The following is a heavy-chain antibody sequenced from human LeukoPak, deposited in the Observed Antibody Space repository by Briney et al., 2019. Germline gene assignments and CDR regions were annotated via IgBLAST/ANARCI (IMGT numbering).Heavy chain of an antibody. D-gene: IGHD2-21*01. Sequence: TGGSLRLSCAASGFTFSSYSMNWVRQAPGKGLEWVSYISSSSSTIYYADSVKGRFTISRDNAKNSLYLQMDSLRAEDTAVYYCARHIPFDCWGQGTLVTVSS. CDR1: GFTFSSYS. CDR2: ISSSSSTI. V-gene: IGHV3-48*01. J-gene: IGHJ4*02. CDR3: ARHIPFDC.